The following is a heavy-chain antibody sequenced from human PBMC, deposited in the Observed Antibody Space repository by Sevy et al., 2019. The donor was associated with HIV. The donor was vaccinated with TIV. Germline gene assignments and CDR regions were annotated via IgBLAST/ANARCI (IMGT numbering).Heavy chain of an antibody. CDR3: ARDLGYGDYGGSFDY. Sequence: GGSLRLSCAASGFIFSNYGMNWVRQAPGKGLEWVSSMSSSSSYLYYADSVNGRFTISRDNAKNSLYLQMDSLRAEDTAVYYCARDLGYGDYGGSFDYWGQGTLVTVSS. V-gene: IGHV3-21*03. CDR2: MSSSSSYL. D-gene: IGHD4-17*01. J-gene: IGHJ4*02. CDR1: GFIFSNYG.